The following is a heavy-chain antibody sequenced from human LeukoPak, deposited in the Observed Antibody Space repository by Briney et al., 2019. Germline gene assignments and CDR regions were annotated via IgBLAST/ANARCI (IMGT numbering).Heavy chain of an antibody. J-gene: IGHJ3*02. CDR3: ARDWSGDYGRLRAFDI. CDR1: GGSISSSSYY. CDR2: IYYSGST. D-gene: IGHD4-17*01. Sequence: PSETLSLTCTVSGGSISSSSYYWGWIRQPPGKGLEWIGSIYYSGSTYYNPSLKSRVTISVDTSKNQFSLKLSSVTAADTAVYYCARDWSGDYGRLRAFDIWGQGTMVTVSS. V-gene: IGHV4-39*07.